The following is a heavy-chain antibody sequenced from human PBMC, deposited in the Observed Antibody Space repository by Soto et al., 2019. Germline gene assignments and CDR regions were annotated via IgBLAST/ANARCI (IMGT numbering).Heavy chain of an antibody. D-gene: IGHD2-21*01. CDR3: ARGGISHWAYFYYMDV. CDR2: INHLGSI. J-gene: IGHJ6*03. V-gene: IGHV4-34*01. CDR1: GGSLSDYF. Sequence: PSETLSLTCVGSGGSLSDYFWSWIRQPPGMALEWIGEINHLGSINYNPSLKSRVTMSVDTSKNQFSLTLNSVTAADTATYYCARGGISHWAYFYYMDVWDRGTTVTVSS.